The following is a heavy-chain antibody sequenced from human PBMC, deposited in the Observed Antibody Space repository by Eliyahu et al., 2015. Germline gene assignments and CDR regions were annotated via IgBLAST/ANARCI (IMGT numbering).Heavy chain of an antibody. J-gene: IGHJ5*02. CDR1: GGSFSGYY. D-gene: IGHD6-6*01. CDR2: XNHSGST. Sequence: QVQLQQWGAGLLKPSETLSLTCAVYGGSFSGYYWSWIRQPPGKGLEWIGEXNHSGSTNYNPSLKSRVTISVDTSKNQFSLKLSSVTAADTAVYYCARGRRTYSSSSGGRWFDPWGQGTLVTVSS. CDR3: ARGRRTYSSSSGGRWFDP. V-gene: IGHV4-34*01.